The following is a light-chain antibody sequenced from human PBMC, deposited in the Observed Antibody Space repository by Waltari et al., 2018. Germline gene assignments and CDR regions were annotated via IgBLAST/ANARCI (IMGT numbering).Light chain of an antibody. V-gene: IGLV2-14*03. CDR1: SSDVGGYDY. CDR2: DVS. J-gene: IGLJ3*02. Sequence: QSALTQPASVSGSPGQSITISCTGTSSDVGGYDYVSWYQQHPGKAPKLMIYDVSNRPSWVSNRFSGSKSGNTASLTISWLQAEDEADYYCSSYTSISACVLFGGGTKLTVL. CDR3: SSYTSISACVL.